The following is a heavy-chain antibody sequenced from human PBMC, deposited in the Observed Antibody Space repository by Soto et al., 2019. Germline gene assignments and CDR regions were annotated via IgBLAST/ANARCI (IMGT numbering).Heavy chain of an antibody. Sequence: QVQLQQWGAGLLKPSETLSLTCAVYGGSFSGYQWSWIRQTPGKGLEWIGEINDSGNINYNPSPTSRVTIFVDTAKKQISLKLRCVTSADTAVYYCASVLILCSGELPRRGGYYSSMDVWGTGTTVTVYS. D-gene: IGHD3-10*01. J-gene: IGHJ6*03. CDR2: INDSGNI. V-gene: IGHV4-34*01. CDR3: ASVLILCSGELPRRGGYYSSMDV. CDR1: GGSFSGYQ.